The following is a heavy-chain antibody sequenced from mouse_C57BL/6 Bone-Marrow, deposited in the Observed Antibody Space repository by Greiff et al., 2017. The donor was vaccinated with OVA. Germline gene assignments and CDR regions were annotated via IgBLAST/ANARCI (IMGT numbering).Heavy chain of an antibody. D-gene: IGHD1-1*01. J-gene: IGHJ1*03. CDR1: GYSFTDYN. CDR2: INPNYGTT. Sequence: VQLQQSGPELVKPGASVKISCKASGYSFTDYNMNWVKQSNGKSLEWIGVINPNYGTTSYNQKFKGKATLTVDQSSSTAYMQLNSLTSEDSAVYYCSFYYGGSYRYFDVWGTGTTVTVSS. V-gene: IGHV1-39*01. CDR3: SFYYGGSYRYFDV.